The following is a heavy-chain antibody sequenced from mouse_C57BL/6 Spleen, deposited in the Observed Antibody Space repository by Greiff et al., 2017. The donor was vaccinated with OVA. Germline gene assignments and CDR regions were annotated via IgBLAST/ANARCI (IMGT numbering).Heavy chain of an antibody. D-gene: IGHD2-4*01. Sequence: QVQLQQPGAELVKPGASVKLSCKASGYTFTSYWMQWVKQRPGQGLEWIGEIDPSDSYTNYNQKFKGKATLTVDTSSSPAYIQLSSLTSEDSAVYYCARSGTIYYDYVLPFAYWGQGTLVTVSA. V-gene: IGHV1-50*01. CDR1: GYTFTSYW. CDR2: IDPSDSYT. CDR3: ARSGTIYYDYVLPFAY. J-gene: IGHJ3*01.